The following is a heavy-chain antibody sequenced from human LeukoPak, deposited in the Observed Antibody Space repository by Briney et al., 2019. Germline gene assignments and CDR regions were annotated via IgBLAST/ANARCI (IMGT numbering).Heavy chain of an antibody. CDR2: IITILGIA. CDR1: GGTFSSYT. CDR3: ASPNFADTAMSLGMDV. J-gene: IGHJ6*02. Sequence: VAPVTVSCKASGGTFSSYTISWVRQAPGQGLEWMGRIITILGIANYAQKFQGRVTITADKSTSTAYMELSSLRSEDTAVYYCASPNFADTAMSLGMDVWGQGTTVTVSS. V-gene: IGHV1-69*02. D-gene: IGHD5-18*01.